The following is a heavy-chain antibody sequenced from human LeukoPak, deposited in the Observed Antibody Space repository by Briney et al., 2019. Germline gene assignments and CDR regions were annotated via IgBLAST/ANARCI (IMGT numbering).Heavy chain of an antibody. Sequence: PGGSLRLSCAASGFSFGTYWMSWVRQAPGKGLEWVANIKQDGSEKYYVDSVKGRFTISRDNAKNTLYLQMNSLRAEDTAVYYCASLYCSSTSCYHDPPPQFDYWGQGTLVTVSS. CDR2: IKQDGSEK. J-gene: IGHJ4*02. CDR1: GFSFGTYW. CDR3: ASLYCSSTSCYHDPPPQFDY. D-gene: IGHD2-2*01. V-gene: IGHV3-7*03.